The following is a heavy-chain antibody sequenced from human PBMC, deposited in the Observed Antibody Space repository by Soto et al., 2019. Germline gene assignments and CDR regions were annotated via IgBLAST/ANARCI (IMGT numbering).Heavy chain of an antibody. Sequence: QLQLQESGSGLVKPSQTLSLTCAVSGGSISSGGYSWSWIRQPPGKGLEWIGYIYHSGSAYYNPSLNSRVTISVDRSKNQFSLKLSSVTAADTDVYYCARDLREVEYWYFDLWGRGTLVTVSS. CDR3: ARDLREVEYWYFDL. D-gene: IGHD1-26*01. V-gene: IGHV4-30-2*01. CDR1: GGSISSGGYS. CDR2: IYHSGSA. J-gene: IGHJ2*01.